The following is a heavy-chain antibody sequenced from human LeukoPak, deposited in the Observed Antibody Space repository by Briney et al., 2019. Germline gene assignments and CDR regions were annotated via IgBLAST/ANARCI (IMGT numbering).Heavy chain of an antibody. CDR1: GFTFSSYA. Sequence: GGSLRLSCAASGFTFSSYAMHWVRQAPGKGLEWVAVISYDGSNKYYADSVKGRFTISRDNSKNTLYLQTNSLRAEDTAVYYCARDLSSTSCLDYWGQGTLVTVSS. CDR3: ARDLSSTSCLDY. CDR2: ISYDGSNK. V-gene: IGHV3-30-3*01. D-gene: IGHD2-2*01. J-gene: IGHJ4*02.